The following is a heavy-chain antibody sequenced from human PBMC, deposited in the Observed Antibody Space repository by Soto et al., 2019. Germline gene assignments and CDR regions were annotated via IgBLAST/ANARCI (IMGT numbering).Heavy chain of an antibody. D-gene: IGHD2-15*01. CDR1: GYTFTSYD. J-gene: IGHJ3*02. V-gene: IGHV1-8*01. CDR2: MNPNSGNT. CDR3: ARGYCSGGSCYDAFDI. Sequence: ASVKVSCKASGYTFTSYDIXWVRXAXXXGLEWMRWMNPNSGNTGYAQKFQGRVTMTRNTSISTAYMELSSLRSEDTAVYYCARGYCSGGSCYDAFDIWXQGTMVTVS.